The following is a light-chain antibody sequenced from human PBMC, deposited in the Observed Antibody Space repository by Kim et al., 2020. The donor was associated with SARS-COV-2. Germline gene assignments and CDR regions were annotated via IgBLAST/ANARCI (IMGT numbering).Light chain of an antibody. CDR1: YSNVVRNT. V-gene: IGLV1-44*01. CDR3: AAWDDNLNGVG. CDR2: GYN. J-gene: IGLJ2*01. Sequence: GQRVTIFCAGSYSNVVRNTVNWWQQLPGTAPKLLIFGYNQRPSGVPARFSASKSGTSASLAISGLQSEDEADYYCAAWDDNLNGVGFGGGTQLTVL.